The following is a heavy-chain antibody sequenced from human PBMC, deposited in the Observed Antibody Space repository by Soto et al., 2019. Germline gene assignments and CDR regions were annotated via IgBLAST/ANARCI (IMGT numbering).Heavy chain of an antibody. V-gene: IGHV4-59*01. CDR3: ARWAFSAGSGCFDY. CDR1: GGSISGYH. D-gene: IGHD5-12*01. CDR2: IYYSGGT. J-gene: IGHJ4*02. Sequence: QVQLQESGPGLVKPSETLSLTCTVSGGSISGYHWTWVRQPPGEQLEWIGHIYYSGGTRFNPSLKSRVTMSVDTSKNQFSLKLSSVTTADTAIYYCARWAFSAGSGCFDYWGQGTLVAVSS.